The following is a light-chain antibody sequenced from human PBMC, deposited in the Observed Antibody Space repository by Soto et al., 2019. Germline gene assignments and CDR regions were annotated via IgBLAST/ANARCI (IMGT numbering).Light chain of an antibody. J-gene: IGKJ4*01. Sequence: DIVLTQSPGTLSLSPGEIATLSFSASQSVSSNYLAWYQQKPGQTPKVLIYRASTRATGIPDRFSGSGSGTDFTLTISRLEAEDFAVYYCQQYGSSPLTFGGGTKVDIK. CDR3: QQYGSSPLT. CDR2: RAS. V-gene: IGKV3-20*01. CDR1: QSVSSNY.